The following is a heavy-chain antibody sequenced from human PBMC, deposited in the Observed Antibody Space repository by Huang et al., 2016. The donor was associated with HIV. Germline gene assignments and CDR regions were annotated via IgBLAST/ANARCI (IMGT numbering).Heavy chain of an antibody. V-gene: IGHV3-7*01. Sequence: EVQLVESGGGLVQPGGSLRLSCAASGFTFNSYWMSWVRQARGKGVEWGDGIKTDGSENAYLDSVKGRFTISRDNAKNSLYLQMNSLRAEDTAVYYCVRLLDHTGDYWGQGTLVTVSS. CDR1: GFTFNSYW. D-gene: IGHD1-26*01. CDR2: IKTDGSEN. J-gene: IGHJ4*02. CDR3: VRLLDHTGDY.